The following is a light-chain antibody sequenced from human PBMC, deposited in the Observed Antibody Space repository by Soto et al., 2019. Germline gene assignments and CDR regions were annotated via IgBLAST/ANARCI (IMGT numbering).Light chain of an antibody. CDR2: DAS. CDR3: QQRSNWPPIP. J-gene: IGKJ5*01. V-gene: IGKV3-11*01. Sequence: EVVLTQSPATLSLSPGERATLSCRASQSISSYFAWYQQKPGQAPRLLIYDASNRATGIPARFSGSGSGTDFTLTISSLEPEDFAVYYCQQRSNWPPIPFGQGTRLEIK. CDR1: QSISSY.